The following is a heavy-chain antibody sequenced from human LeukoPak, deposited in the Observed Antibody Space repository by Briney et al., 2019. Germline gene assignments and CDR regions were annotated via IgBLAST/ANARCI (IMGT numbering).Heavy chain of an antibody. CDR1: GFTVSSNY. CDR2: IYGGNST. V-gene: IGHV3-66*01. J-gene: IGHJ5*01. Sequence: GGSLRLSCAASGFTVSSNYMSWVRQAPGKGLEWLAVIYGGNSTYYAASVKGRFTISRDTSKNTLYLQMNSLTVEDTAVYYCAKGGYSGHEFDFWGQGALVTVSS. D-gene: IGHD5-12*01. CDR3: AKGGYSGHEFDF.